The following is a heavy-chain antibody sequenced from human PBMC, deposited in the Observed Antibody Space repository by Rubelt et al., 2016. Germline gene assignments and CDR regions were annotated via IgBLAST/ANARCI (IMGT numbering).Heavy chain of an antibody. V-gene: IGHV1-18*01. CDR1: GYTFTSYG. CDR2: ISAYNGNT. D-gene: IGHD1-26*01. J-gene: IGHJ4*02. CDR3: ARGVPVGGKDY. Sequence: QVQLVQSGAEVKKPGASVKVSCKASGYTFTSYGISWVRQAPGQGLEWMGWISAYNGNTNYEQRFKGRVTMTTETSTSTAYMELRSLRSDETAVYYCARGVPVGGKDYWGQGTLVTVSS.